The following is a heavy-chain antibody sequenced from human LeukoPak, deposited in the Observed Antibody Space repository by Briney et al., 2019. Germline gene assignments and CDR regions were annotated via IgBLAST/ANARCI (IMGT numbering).Heavy chain of an antibody. CDR1: GGSISSYY. V-gene: IGHV4-59*12. Sequence: SETLSLTCTVSGGSISSYYWSWIRQPPGEGLEWIGYIYYSRSTNYNPSLKSRVTISVDTSKNQFSLKLSSVTAADTAVYYCARNSLKYYYDSSGYYEWGQGTLVTVSS. CDR3: ARNSLKYYYDSSGYYE. CDR2: IYYSRST. D-gene: IGHD3-22*01. J-gene: IGHJ4*02.